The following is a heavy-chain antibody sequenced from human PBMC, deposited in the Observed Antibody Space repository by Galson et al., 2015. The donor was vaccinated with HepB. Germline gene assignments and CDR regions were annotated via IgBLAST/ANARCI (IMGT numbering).Heavy chain of an antibody. CDR2: ISGSGGST. CDR1: GFTFSNYA. V-gene: IGHV3-23*01. Sequence: SLRLSCAASGFTFSNYAMYWVRQAPGKGLEWVSAISGSGGSTYYADSVKGRFTISRDNSKNTLYLQMNSLRAEDTAVYYCAKDWGVQLERHSDAFDIWGQGTMVTVSS. D-gene: IGHD1-1*01. J-gene: IGHJ3*02. CDR3: AKDWGVQLERHSDAFDI.